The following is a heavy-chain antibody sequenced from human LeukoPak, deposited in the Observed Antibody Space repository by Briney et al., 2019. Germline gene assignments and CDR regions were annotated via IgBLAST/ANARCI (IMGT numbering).Heavy chain of an antibody. CDR2: IYSGGNT. V-gene: IGHV3-53*01. D-gene: IGHD4/OR15-4a*01. CDR3: ARRAGAYSHPYDY. Sequence: TGGSLRLSCTVSGFTVSSNSMSWVRQAPGKGLEWVSFIYSGGNTHYSDSLKGRFTISRDNSKNTLYLQMNSLRVEDTAVYYCARRAGAYSHPYDYWGQGTLVTVSS. CDR1: GFTVSSNS. J-gene: IGHJ4*02.